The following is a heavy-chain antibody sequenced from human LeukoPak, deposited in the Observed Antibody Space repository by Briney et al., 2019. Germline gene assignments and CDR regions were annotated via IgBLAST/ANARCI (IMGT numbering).Heavy chain of an antibody. V-gene: IGHV1-69*13. CDR2: IISVFGTT. D-gene: IGHD1-26*01. Sequence: SVKVSCKASGDTFSSHSLSWVRQAPGQGLEWMGRIISVFGTTNYAQKFQGRLTISADESSRTAYMELSSLRSEDTAVYFCATEWADAFDIWGQGTMVTVSS. CDR3: ATEWADAFDI. J-gene: IGHJ3*02. CDR1: GDTFSSHS.